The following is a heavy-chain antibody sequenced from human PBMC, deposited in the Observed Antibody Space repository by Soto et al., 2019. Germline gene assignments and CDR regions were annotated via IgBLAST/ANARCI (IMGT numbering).Heavy chain of an antibody. CDR3: ARADSGYAHGYCYYGMDV. Sequence: PGGSLRLSCAASGFTFSSYSMNWVRQAPGKGLEWVSYISSSSSTIYYADSVKGRFTISRDNAKNSLYLQMNSLRAEDTAVYYCARADSGYAHGYCYYGMDVWGQGTTDTVSS. D-gene: IGHD5-12*01. CDR2: ISSSSSTI. V-gene: IGHV3-48*01. CDR1: GFTFSSYS. J-gene: IGHJ6*02.